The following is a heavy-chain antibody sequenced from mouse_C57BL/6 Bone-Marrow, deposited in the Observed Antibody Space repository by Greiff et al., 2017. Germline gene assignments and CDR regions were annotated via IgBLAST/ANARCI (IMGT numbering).Heavy chain of an antibody. D-gene: IGHD2-1*01. CDR3: ATGGNYAWFAY. CDR1: GYTFTSYW. V-gene: IGHV1-7*01. J-gene: IGHJ3*01. Sequence: QVQLQQSGAELAKPGASVKLSCKASGYTFTSYWMHWVKQRPGQGLEWIGYINPSSGYTKYNQKFKDKATVTADKSSSTAYMQLSSLTYEDSAVYYCATGGNYAWFAYWGQGTLVTVSA. CDR2: INPSSGYT.